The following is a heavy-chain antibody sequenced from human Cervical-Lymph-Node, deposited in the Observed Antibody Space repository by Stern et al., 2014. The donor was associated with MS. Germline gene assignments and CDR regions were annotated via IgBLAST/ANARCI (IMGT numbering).Heavy chain of an antibody. V-gene: IGHV1-46*01. D-gene: IGHD6-19*01. CDR1: GYTFTSYY. J-gene: IGHJ6*02. CDR2: INPSGGST. Sequence: VQLVESGAEVKKPGASVKVSCKASGYTFTSYYMHWVRQAPGQGLEWMGIINPSGGSTSYEQKFQGRVTMTRDTTTNTVYMELSSLRSEDTAVYYCAREVAGHRLGMMDVWGQGTTVTVSS. CDR3: AREVAGHRLGMMDV.